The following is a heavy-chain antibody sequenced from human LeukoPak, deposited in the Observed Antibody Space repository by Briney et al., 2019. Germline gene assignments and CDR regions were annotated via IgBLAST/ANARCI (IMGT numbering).Heavy chain of an antibody. V-gene: IGHV3-53*01. CDR1: GFTVSSNY. CDR3: ASGIGELSPQTFDY. D-gene: IGHD3-10*01. CDR2: IYSGGST. J-gene: IGHJ4*02. Sequence: GGSLRLSCAASGFTVSSNYMSWVRQAPGKGLEWVSVIYSGGSTYYADSVKGRFTISRDNSKNTLYLQMNSLRAEDTAVYYCASGIGELSPQTFDYWGQGTLVTVSS.